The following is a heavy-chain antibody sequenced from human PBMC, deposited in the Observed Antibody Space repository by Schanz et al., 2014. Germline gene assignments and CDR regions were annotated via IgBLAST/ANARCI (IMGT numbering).Heavy chain of an antibody. Sequence: QVQLVQSGAEVKKAGASVKVSCTVSGYTLSKLSIHWVRQAPGQGLEWMGVINPSGGSTIYAQKFQGRVTMTRDTSTSTVYMELSSLRSEDTAVYYCARGTRVRTTDFWSGLYYFDYWGQGTLVTVSS. CDR3: ARGTRVRTTDFWSGLYYFDY. CDR1: GYTLSKLS. D-gene: IGHD3-3*01. V-gene: IGHV1-46*01. CDR2: INPSGGST. J-gene: IGHJ4*02.